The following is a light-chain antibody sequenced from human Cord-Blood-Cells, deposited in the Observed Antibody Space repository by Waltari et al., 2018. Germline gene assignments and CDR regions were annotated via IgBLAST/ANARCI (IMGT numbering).Light chain of an antibody. Sequence: DIQMTQSPSSLSASVGDRVTITCQASQDISNYLNWYLQKPGKAPKLLIYDASNLETVVPSRFSGSGSGTDFTFTISSLQPEDIATYYCQQYDNLPPYTFGQGTKLEIK. CDR1: QDISNY. CDR3: QQYDNLPPYT. V-gene: IGKV1-33*01. J-gene: IGKJ2*01. CDR2: DAS.